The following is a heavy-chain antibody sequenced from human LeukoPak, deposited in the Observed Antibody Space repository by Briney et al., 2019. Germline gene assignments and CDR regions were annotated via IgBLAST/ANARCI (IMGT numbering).Heavy chain of an antibody. CDR1: GFTFSSYW. J-gene: IGHJ5*02. CDR2: INSDGSST. V-gene: IGHV3-74*01. Sequence: GGSLRLSCAASGFTFSSYWMHWVRQAPGKGLVWVSRINSDGSSTSYADSVKGRFTISRDNAKNTLYLQMNSLRAEDTAVYYCARDRRYYYDSSGYRWFDPWGQGTLVTVSS. CDR3: ARDRRYYYDSSGYRWFDP. D-gene: IGHD3-22*01.